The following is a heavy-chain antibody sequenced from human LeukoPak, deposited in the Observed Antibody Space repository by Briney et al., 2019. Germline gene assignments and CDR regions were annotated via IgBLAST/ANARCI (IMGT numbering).Heavy chain of an antibody. CDR1: GFTFSSYA. CDR3: ARVTYYYDSSGYSDAFGI. J-gene: IGHJ3*02. D-gene: IGHD3-22*01. V-gene: IGHV3-30*04. CDR2: ISYDGSNK. Sequence: PGGSLRLSCAASGFTFSSYAMHWVRQAPGKGLEWVAVISYDGSNKYYADSAKGRFTISRDNSKNTLYLQMSSLRAEDTAVYYCARVTYYYDSSGYSDAFGIWGQGTMVTVSS.